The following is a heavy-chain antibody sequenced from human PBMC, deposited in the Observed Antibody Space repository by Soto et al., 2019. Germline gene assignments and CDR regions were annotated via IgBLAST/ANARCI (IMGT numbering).Heavy chain of an antibody. J-gene: IGHJ4*02. D-gene: IGHD2-15*01. V-gene: IGHV1-2*02. CDR2: INPNSGGT. Sequence: ASVKVSCKASGYTFTGYYMHWVRQAPGQGLEWMGWINPNSGGTNYAQKFQGRVTMTRDTSISTAYMELSRLRSDDTAVYYCARRSRDCSGGSCYSFDYWGQGTLVTVSS. CDR1: GYTFTGYY. CDR3: ARRSRDCSGGSCYSFDY.